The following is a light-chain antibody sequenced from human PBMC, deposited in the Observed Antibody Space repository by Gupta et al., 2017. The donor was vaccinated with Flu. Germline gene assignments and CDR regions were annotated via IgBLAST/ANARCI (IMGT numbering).Light chain of an antibody. CDR1: QDISNY. CDR3: QQVDNVPRT. CDR2: DAS. Sequence: RSSLSASVGDRVTITCQASQDISNYLNWYQQKPGKAPKLLIYDASNLETGVPSRFSGSGSGTDFTFTISSLQPEDIATYYCQQVDNVPRTFGGGTKVEIK. V-gene: IGKV1-33*01. J-gene: IGKJ4*01.